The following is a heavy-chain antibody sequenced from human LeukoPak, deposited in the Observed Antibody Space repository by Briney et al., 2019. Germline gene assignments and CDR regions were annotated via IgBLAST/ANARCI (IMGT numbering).Heavy chain of an antibody. V-gene: IGHV3-9*01. CDR1: GFTFDDHA. CDR3: SRVSAYTTSSGEFDY. D-gene: IGHD6-6*01. CDR2: ISWNSGGI. J-gene: IGHJ4*02. Sequence: PGGSLRLSCAASGFTFDDHAMHWVRQAPGKGLEWVSGISWNSGGIAYADSVKGRFTIPRDNAKNSLYLRMNSLRAEDTALYYCSRVSAYTTSSGEFDYWGQGTLVTVSS.